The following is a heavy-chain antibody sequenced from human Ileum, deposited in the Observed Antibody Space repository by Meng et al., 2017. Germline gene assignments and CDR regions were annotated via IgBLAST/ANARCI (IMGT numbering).Heavy chain of an antibody. J-gene: IGHJ4*02. CDR2: AST. CDR1: GGSVSSSGYQ. V-gene: IGHV4-61*08. CDR3: ARDHWGSLDY. D-gene: IGHD7-27*01. Sequence: GQLQESGRGLVRPSETLSLICAVSGGSVSSSGYQWGWIRQPPGKGLEWIGYASTNYNPSLKSRVTISVDTSKNQFSLKLTSVTAADTAVYYCARDHWGSLDYWGQGVLVTVSS.